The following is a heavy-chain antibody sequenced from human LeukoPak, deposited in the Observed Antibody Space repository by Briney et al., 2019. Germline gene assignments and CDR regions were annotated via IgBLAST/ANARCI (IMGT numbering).Heavy chain of an antibody. V-gene: IGHV3-74*01. CDR3: ARAQDSYNSLYFDY. J-gene: IGHJ4*02. CDR1: GFTFSSYW. CDR2: IHSNGRIT. D-gene: IGHD5-24*01. Sequence: GGSLRLSCAGSGFTFSSYWMHWVRQAPGKGLVWVSRIHSNGRITTYADSVKGRFTISKDNARNTLYLQMNTLRVEDTAMYYCARAQDSYNSLYFDYWGQGALVTVSS.